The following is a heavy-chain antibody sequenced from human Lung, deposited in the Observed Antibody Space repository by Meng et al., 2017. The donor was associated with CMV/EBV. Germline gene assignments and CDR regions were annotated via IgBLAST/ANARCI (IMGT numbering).Heavy chain of an antibody. D-gene: IGHD6-19*01. CDR1: GFTVSSNC. Sequence: LSCAASGFTVSSNCMSWVRQAPGKGLEWVSVIYSGGSTYYADSVKGRFTISRDNSKNTLYLQMNSLRAEDTAVYYCARGGGRLVFDYWGQGTLVTVSS. CDR3: ARGGGRLVFDY. V-gene: IGHV3-53*01. CDR2: IYSGGST. J-gene: IGHJ4*02.